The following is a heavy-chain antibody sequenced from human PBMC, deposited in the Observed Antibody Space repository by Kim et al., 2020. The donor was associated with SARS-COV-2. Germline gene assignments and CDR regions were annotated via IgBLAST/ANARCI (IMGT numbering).Heavy chain of an antibody. CDR2: IYYSGST. CDR3: ARHGSNFRITIFGVVGIDAFDI. V-gene: IGHV4-39*01. Sequence: SETLSLTCTVSGGSISSSSYYWGWIRQPPGKGLEWIGSIYYSGSTYYNPSLKSRVTISVDTSKNQFSLKLSSVTAADTAVYYCARHGSNFRITIFGVVGIDAFDIWGQGTMV. J-gene: IGHJ3*02. CDR1: GGSISSSSYY. D-gene: IGHD3-3*01.